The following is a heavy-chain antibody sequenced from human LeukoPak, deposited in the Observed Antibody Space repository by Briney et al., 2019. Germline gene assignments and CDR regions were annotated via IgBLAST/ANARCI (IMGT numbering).Heavy chain of an antibody. Sequence: GGSLRLSCAASGFTFSSYWMHWVRQAPGKGLVWVSRINSDGSGTIYVDSVQGRFTISRDNAKNTLYLQMNSLRAEDTAVYYCACDRDYYDSSGYYNYWGQGTLVTVSS. CDR2: INSDGSGT. V-gene: IGHV3-74*01. J-gene: IGHJ4*02. CDR1: GFTFSSYW. CDR3: ACDRDYYDSSGYYNY. D-gene: IGHD3-22*01.